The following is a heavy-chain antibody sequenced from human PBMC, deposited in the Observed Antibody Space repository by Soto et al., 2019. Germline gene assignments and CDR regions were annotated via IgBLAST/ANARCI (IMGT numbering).Heavy chain of an antibody. D-gene: IGHD1-26*01. Sequence: ASVKVSCKASGHTFTSYDINWVRQATGQGLEWMGWMNPNSGNTAYAQKFQGRVTMTRNTSISTAYMELSSLRSEDTAVYYCAREISGSYRFDYWGQGTLVTVSS. CDR3: AREISGSYRFDY. V-gene: IGHV1-8*01. J-gene: IGHJ4*02. CDR2: MNPNSGNT. CDR1: GHTFTSYD.